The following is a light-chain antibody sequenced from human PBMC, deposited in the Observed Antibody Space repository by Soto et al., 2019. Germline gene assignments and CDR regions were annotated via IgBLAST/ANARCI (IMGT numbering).Light chain of an antibody. CDR2: DAS. V-gene: IGKV3-15*01. Sequence: EIVMTQSPATLSVSPGERGTLSCRASQSVNSNLAWYQQKPGQAPRLLIYDASTRATGIPARFSGSGSGTEFTLTINSLQSEDFAVYYCQQYNDWPLTFGGGTKVEI. CDR3: QQYNDWPLT. J-gene: IGKJ4*01. CDR1: QSVNSN.